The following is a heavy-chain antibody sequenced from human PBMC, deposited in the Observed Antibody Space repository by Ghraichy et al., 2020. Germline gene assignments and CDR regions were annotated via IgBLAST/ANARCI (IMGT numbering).Heavy chain of an antibody. CDR2: IYYSGSS. Sequence: SETLSLTCTVSGGSISSSGYYWGWIRQPPGKGLEWIGSIYYSGSSYYNPSLKSRVTISVDTSKNQFSLKLSSVTAADTAVYYCASSPTVRSRGTFDYWGQGTLVTVSS. V-gene: IGHV4-39*01. J-gene: IGHJ4*02. CDR3: ASSPTVRSRGTFDY. D-gene: IGHD4-17*01. CDR1: GGSISSSGYY.